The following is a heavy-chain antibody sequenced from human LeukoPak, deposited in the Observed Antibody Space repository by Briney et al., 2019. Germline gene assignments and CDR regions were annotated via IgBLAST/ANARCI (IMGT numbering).Heavy chain of an antibody. V-gene: IGHV3-66*03. CDR3: AKTPHYYDSSRTFDY. J-gene: IGHJ4*02. D-gene: IGHD3-22*01. CDR1: GFTVSSNS. Sequence: GGSLRLSCTVSGFTVSSNSMSWVRQAPGKGLEWVSFIYNDNTHYSDSVKGRFTISRDNSKKTLYLQMNSLRAEDTAVYYCAKTPHYYDSSRTFDYWGQGTLVTVSS. CDR2: IYNDNT.